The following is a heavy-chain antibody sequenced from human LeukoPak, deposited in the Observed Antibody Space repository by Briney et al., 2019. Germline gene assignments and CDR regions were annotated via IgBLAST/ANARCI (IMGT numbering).Heavy chain of an antibody. D-gene: IGHD2-2*01. Sequence: GGSLRLSCAASGFTFSSYAMSWVRQAPGKGLEWVSAISGSGGSTYYADSVKGRFTISRDNSKNTLYLQMNSLRAEDTAVYYCAKMGTGGHCSSTSCYYFDYWGQGTLVTVSS. CDR3: AKMGTGGHCSSTSCYYFDY. J-gene: IGHJ4*02. V-gene: IGHV3-23*01. CDR2: ISGSGGST. CDR1: GFTFSSYA.